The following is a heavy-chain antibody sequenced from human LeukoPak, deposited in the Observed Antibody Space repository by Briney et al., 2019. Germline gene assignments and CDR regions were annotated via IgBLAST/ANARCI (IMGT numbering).Heavy chain of an antibody. CDR1: GYTFTSYD. J-gene: IGHJ3*01. CDR3: ASKGDGSCDSSLCQGAFDF. D-gene: IGHD2-21*01. Sequence: GASVKVSCKASGYTFTSYDINWVRQATGQGLEWMGWINPNSGDTNYAQKFQDRVTMTWDTSVSTAYMELSSLTSDDTAVYYCASKGDGSCDSSLCQGAFDFWGQGSVVTVSS. CDR2: INPNSGDT. V-gene: IGHV1-2*02.